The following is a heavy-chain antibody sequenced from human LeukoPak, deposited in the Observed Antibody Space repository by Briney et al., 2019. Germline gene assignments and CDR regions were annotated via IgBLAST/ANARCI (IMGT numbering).Heavy chain of an antibody. CDR2: IYYSGST. CDR1: GGSISSSSYY. Sequence: RASETLSLTCTVSGGSISSSSYYWGWIRQPPGKGLEWIGSIYYSGSTYYNPSLKSRVTISVDTSKNQFSLKLSSVTAADTAVYYCARDEGEYYFDYWGQGTLVTVSS. V-gene: IGHV4-39*07. J-gene: IGHJ4*02. CDR3: ARDEGEYYFDY. D-gene: IGHD3-16*01.